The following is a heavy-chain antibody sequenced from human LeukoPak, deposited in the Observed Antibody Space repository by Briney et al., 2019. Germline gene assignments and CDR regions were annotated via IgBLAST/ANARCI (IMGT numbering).Heavy chain of an antibody. CDR3: ARGPSPLAADY. CDR1: GGTFSSYA. D-gene: IGHD3-3*02. J-gene: IGHJ4*02. V-gene: IGHV1-69*04. CDR2: IIPILGIA. Sequence: ASVKVSCKASGGTFSSYAISWVRQAPGQGLEWMGRIIPILGIANYAQKFQGRVTITADKSTSTAYMEPSSLRSEDTAVYYCARGPSPLAADYWGQGTLVTVSS.